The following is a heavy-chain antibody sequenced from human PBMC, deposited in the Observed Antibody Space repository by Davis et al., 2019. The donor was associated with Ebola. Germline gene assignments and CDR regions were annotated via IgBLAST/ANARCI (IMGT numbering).Heavy chain of an antibody. CDR2: ISGSGGST. CDR3: ARVGSMSLFDY. CDR1: GFTFSTHA. J-gene: IGHJ4*02. D-gene: IGHD3-10*01. V-gene: IGHV3-23*01. Sequence: GESLKTSCAASGFTFSTHAMSWVRQAPGKGLEWVSAISGSGGSTYYADSVKGRFTISRDNSKNTLYLQMNSLRAEDTAVYYCARVGSMSLFDYWGQGTLVTVSS.